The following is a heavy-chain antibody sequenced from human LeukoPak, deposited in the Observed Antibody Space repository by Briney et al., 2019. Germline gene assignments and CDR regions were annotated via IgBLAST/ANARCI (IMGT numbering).Heavy chain of an antibody. V-gene: IGHV4-39*07. Sequence: SETLSLTCTVSGGSIGGSTYYWSWIRQPPGKGLEWIGEINHSGSTNYNPSLKSRVTISLDTSKNQFSLKLSSVTAADTAVYYCARRAAVAGIYYYYYMDVWGKGTTVTVSS. D-gene: IGHD6-19*01. J-gene: IGHJ6*03. CDR2: INHSGST. CDR3: ARRAAVAGIYYYYYMDV. CDR1: GGSIGGSTYY.